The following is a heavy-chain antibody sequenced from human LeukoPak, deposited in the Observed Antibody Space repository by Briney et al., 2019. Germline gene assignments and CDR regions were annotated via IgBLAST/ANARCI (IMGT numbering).Heavy chain of an antibody. J-gene: IGHJ6*03. Sequence: RRASVKVSCKASGYTFTGYYMHWVRQAPGQGLEWMGWINPNSGGTNYAQKFQGRVTMTRDTSISTAYMELSRLRSDDTAVYYCARDIKQQLGYYYYYYMDVWGKGTTVTVSS. D-gene: IGHD6-13*01. CDR1: GYTFTGYY. V-gene: IGHV1-2*02. CDR2: INPNSGGT. CDR3: ARDIKQQLGYYYYYYMDV.